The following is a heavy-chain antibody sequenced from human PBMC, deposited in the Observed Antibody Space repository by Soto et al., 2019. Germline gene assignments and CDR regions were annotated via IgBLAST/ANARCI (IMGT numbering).Heavy chain of an antibody. D-gene: IGHD6-13*01. Sequence: QVQLVQSGPEVRKPGASVKVSCKASGYIFSRYGISWVRQSPGQVLEWMAWISGYNCNIKFGERVQGRVNVTTDTSTSTAYMELRSLRSDDTAVYYCAREAAAERNYYGLDVWGQGPTVIVSS. CDR1: GYIFSRYG. J-gene: IGHJ6*02. V-gene: IGHV1-18*04. CDR3: AREAAAERNYYGLDV. CDR2: ISGYNCNI.